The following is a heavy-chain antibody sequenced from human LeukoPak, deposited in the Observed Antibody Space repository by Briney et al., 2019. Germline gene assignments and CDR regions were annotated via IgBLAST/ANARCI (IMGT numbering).Heavy chain of an antibody. CDR3: AREGYDILTDYFDY. V-gene: IGHV4-61*02. CDR1: GGSISSGSYY. CDR2: IYTSGST. J-gene: IGHJ4*02. D-gene: IGHD3-9*01. Sequence: SQTLSLTCTVSGGSISSGSYYWSWIRQPAGKGLEWIGRIYTSGSTNYNPSLKSRVTMSVDTSKNQFSLKLSSVTAADTAVYYCAREGYDILTDYFDYWGQGTLVTVSS.